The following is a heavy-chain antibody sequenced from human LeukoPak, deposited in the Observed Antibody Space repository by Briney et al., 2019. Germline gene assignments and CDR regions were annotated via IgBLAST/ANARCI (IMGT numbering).Heavy chain of an antibody. J-gene: IGHJ4*02. CDR3: ARDLDGIAVAGTNGLGFFDY. CDR2: INPSGGST. CDR1: GYTFTSYY. Sequence: ASVKVSCKASGYTFTSYYMHWVRQAPGQGLEWMGIINPSGGSTSYAQKFQRRVTMTRDTSTSTVYMELSSLRSEDTAVYYCARDLDGIAVAGTNGLGFFDYWGQGTLVTVSS. D-gene: IGHD6-19*01. V-gene: IGHV1-46*03.